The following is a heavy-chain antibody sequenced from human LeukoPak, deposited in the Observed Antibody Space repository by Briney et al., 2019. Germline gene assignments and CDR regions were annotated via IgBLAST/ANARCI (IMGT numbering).Heavy chain of an antibody. CDR1: GGSISSYY. V-gene: IGHV4-59*01. Sequence: PSETLSLTCTVSGGSISSYYWNWIRQPPGKGLEWIGYIYYSGSTDYNPSLKSRVTISLDTSKNQFSLKLSSVTAADTAMYYCARASYSYYGMVVWGQGTTVTVSS. J-gene: IGHJ6*02. CDR3: ARASYSYYGMVV. D-gene: IGHD4-11*01. CDR2: IYYSGST.